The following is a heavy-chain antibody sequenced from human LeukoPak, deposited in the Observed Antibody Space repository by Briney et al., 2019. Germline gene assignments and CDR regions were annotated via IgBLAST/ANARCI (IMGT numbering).Heavy chain of an antibody. Sequence: SETLSLTCIVSGGSISSSSHYWGWIRQPPGKGLEWLGSVFYSGSTYYNPSLKSRVTISLDTSNNQFSLKLSSVTAADTAVYYCARARYYCYMDVWGKGTTVTVSS. V-gene: IGHV4-39*07. CDR2: VFYSGST. J-gene: IGHJ6*03. CDR3: ARARYYCYMDV. CDR1: GGSISSSSHY.